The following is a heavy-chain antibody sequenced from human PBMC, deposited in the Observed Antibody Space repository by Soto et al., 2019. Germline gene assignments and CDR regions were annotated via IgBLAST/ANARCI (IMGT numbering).Heavy chain of an antibody. D-gene: IGHD2-2*01. J-gene: IGHJ6*02. CDR1: GGTFSSYA. CDR3: AGRGTLDVVVPAATLGYYYGMDV. Sequence: GASVKVSCKASGGTFSSYAISWVRQAPGQGLEWMGGTIPIFGTANYAQKFQGRVTITADKSTSTAYMELSSLRSEDTAVYYCAGRGTLDVVVPAATLGYYYGMDVWGQGTTVTVSS. CDR2: TIPIFGTA. V-gene: IGHV1-69*06.